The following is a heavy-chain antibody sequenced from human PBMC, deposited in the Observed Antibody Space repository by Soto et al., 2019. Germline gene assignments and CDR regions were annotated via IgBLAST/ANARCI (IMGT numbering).Heavy chain of an antibody. V-gene: IGHV3-53*01. CDR2: ISDGGKT. CDR3: SRDHTSGGYDY. J-gene: IGHJ4*02. Sequence: HPGGSLRLSCAASGFSVNNIYMSWVRQAPGKGLEWVSVISDGGKTYYADSVKGRFTLSRDNSKNTLYLQMNSLRVEDTAVYYCSRDHTSGGYDYRGQGTLVTVSS. D-gene: IGHD5-12*01. CDR1: GFSVNNIY.